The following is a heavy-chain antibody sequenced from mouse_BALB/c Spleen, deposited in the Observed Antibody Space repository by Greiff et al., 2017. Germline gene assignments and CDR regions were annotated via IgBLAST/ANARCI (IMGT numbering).Heavy chain of an antibody. J-gene: IGHJ3*01. CDR2: IDPANGNT. CDR3: ARSDGRGFAY. D-gene: IGHD3-1*01. Sequence: EVQLQQSGAELVKPGASVKLSCTASGFNIKDTYMHWVRQRPEQGLEWIGRIDPANGNTKYDPKFQGKATITADTSSNTAYLQLSSLTTEDTAVYYCARSDGRGFAYWGQGTLVTVSA. V-gene: IGHV14-3*02. CDR1: GFNIKDTY.